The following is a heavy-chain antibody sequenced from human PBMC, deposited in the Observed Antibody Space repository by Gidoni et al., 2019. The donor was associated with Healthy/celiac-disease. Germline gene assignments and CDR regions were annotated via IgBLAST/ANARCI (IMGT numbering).Heavy chain of an antibody. V-gene: IGHV3-33*01. CDR2: IWYDGSNK. CDR1: GFTFSSYG. J-gene: IGHJ4*02. D-gene: IGHD4-17*01. CDR3: ARDREADYGGNSDYFDY. Sequence: QVQLVESGGGVVQPGRSLRLSCAASGFTFSSYGMHWVRQAPGKGLEWVAVIWYDGSNKYYADSVKGRFTISRDNSKNTLYLQMNSLGAEDTAVYYCARDREADYGGNSDYFDYWGQGTLVTVSS.